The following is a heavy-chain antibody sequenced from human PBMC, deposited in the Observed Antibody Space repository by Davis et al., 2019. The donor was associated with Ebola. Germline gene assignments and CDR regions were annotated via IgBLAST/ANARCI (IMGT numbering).Heavy chain of an antibody. CDR3: ARDQCSSTSCPYYYYYGMDV. CDR1: GFTFSTYN. V-gene: IGHV3-21*01. J-gene: IGHJ6*04. D-gene: IGHD2-2*01. CDR2: ISSSSYYI. Sequence: GESLKISCAASGFTFSTYNMNWVRQSAGRGLEWVASISSSSYYIFYADSVKGRFTISRDNAKKSLFLQMNSLRAEDTAVYYCARDQCSSTSCPYYYYYGMDVWGKGTTVTVSS.